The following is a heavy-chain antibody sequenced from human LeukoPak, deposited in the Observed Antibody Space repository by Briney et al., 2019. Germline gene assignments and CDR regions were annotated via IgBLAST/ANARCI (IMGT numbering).Heavy chain of an antibody. CDR1: GFTFSSFS. J-gene: IGHJ4*02. D-gene: IGHD3-22*01. CDR3: AREPHYYDSSGYYTPYTDY. Sequence: GGSLRLSCAASGFTFSSFSIHWVRQALGKGLEWVAVISSEGSKKFYADSVKGRFTISRDNSKNTLYLQMNSLGAEDTAVYYCAREPHYYDSSGYYTPYTDYWGQGPLVTVSS. V-gene: IGHV3-30-3*01. CDR2: ISSEGSKK.